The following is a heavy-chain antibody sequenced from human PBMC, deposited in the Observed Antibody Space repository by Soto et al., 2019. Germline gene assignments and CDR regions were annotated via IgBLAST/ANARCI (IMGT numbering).Heavy chain of an antibody. V-gene: IGHV3-30*18. J-gene: IGHJ6*02. D-gene: IGHD2-2*01. CDR3: AKTGVGSSATTGPYYYYGMDV. Sequence: HPGGSLRLSCAASGFTFSSYGMHWVRQAPGKGLEWVAVISYVGSNKYYADSVKGRFTISRDNSKNTLYLQMNSLRAEDTAVYYCAKTGVGSSATTGPYYYYGMDVWGQGTTVTVSS. CDR1: GFTFSSYG. CDR2: ISYVGSNK.